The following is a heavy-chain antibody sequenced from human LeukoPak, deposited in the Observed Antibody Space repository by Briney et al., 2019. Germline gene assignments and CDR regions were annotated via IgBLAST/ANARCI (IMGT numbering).Heavy chain of an antibody. J-gene: IGHJ5*02. CDR1: GLTFSSYG. CDR3: ARERITMVRGVIGRFDP. V-gene: IGHV3-33*01. CDR2: IWYDGSNK. Sequence: GGSLRLSCAASGLTFSSYGMHWVRQASGKGLEWVAVIWYDGSNKYYADSVKGRFTISRDNSKNTLYLQMNSLRAEDTAVYYCARERITMVRGVIGRFDPWGQGTLVTVSS. D-gene: IGHD3-10*01.